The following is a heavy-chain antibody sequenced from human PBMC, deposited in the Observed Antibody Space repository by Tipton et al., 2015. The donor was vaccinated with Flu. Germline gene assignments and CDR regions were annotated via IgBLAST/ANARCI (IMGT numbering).Heavy chain of an antibody. CDR1: GGSIGSYY. J-gene: IGHJ6*02. CDR2: IYNSAYT. D-gene: IGHD3-3*01. CDR3: ARDHPPSITVLGEITDYFGMAV. V-gene: IGHV4-59*12. Sequence: GLVKPSETLFLTCTVSGGSIGSYYWNWIRQPPGKGLEWIGYIYNSAYTKYNPSLESRVTISADTPKKQFSLQLRSVTAADTAVYYCARDHPPSITVLGEITDYFGMAVWGQGTTVTVSS.